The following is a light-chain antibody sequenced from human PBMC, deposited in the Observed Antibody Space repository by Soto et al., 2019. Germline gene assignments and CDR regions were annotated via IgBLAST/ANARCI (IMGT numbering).Light chain of an antibody. Sequence: EIGLTQSPATLSLSPGDRATLSCRASQSVSSYLAWYQQKPGQAPRLLIHDTSTRATGVPDTFSGSGSGTEFTLTISSLEPEDSAIYYCQQRFSWPPTFGGGTHVEIK. V-gene: IGKV3-11*01. CDR2: DTS. J-gene: IGKJ4*01. CDR3: QQRFSWPPT. CDR1: QSVSSY.